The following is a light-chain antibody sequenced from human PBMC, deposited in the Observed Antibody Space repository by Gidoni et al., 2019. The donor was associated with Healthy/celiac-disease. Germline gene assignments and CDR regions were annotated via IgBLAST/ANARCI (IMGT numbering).Light chain of an antibody. Sequence: IVLTQSPATLALSPGERATLSCRASPSVRSYLACYQQKRGQAPRLLIYYASNRATGSPARCIGSGSGTAFTLTISSLEHADFAVYYCQPRSNWPPFTFGPGTKVDIK. CDR1: PSVRSY. J-gene: IGKJ3*01. V-gene: IGKV3-11*01. CDR3: QPRSNWPPFT. CDR2: YAS.